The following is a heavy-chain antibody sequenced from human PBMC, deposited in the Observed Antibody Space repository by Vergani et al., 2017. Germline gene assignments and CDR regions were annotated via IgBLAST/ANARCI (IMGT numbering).Heavy chain of an antibody. J-gene: IGHJ4*02. D-gene: IGHD3-10*01. CDR1: GFTFSSYA. CDR2: ISGSGGST. Sequence: EVQLLESGGGLVQPGGSLRLSCAASGFTFSSYAMSWVRQAPGKGLEWVSAISGSGGSTYYADSVKGRFTISRDNSKNTLYLQMNSLRAEDTAVYYCARDPTYYYGSGLFDYWGQGTLVTVSS. V-gene: IGHV3-23*01. CDR3: ARDPTYYYGSGLFDY.